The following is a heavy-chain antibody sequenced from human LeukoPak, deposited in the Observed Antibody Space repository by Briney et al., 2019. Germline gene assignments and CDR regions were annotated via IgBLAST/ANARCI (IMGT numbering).Heavy chain of an antibody. CDR2: IYYSGST. CDR1: GGSISSYY. D-gene: IGHD3-22*01. CDR3: ARHVSSGYYWGHYYYGMDV. J-gene: IGHJ6*02. Sequence: SETLSLTCTVSGGSISSYYWSWIRQPPGKGLEWIGHIYYSGSTNYNPSLKSRVTISVDTSKNQFSLKLSSVTAADTAVYYCARHVSSGYYWGHYYYGMDVWGQGTTVTVSS. V-gene: IGHV4-59*08.